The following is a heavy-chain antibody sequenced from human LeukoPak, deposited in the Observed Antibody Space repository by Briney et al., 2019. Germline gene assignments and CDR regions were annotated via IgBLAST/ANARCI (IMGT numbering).Heavy chain of an antibody. CDR2: IYYSGST. J-gene: IGHJ1*01. V-gene: IGHV4-39*01. CDR3: ARRGYSYGGGEYFQH. D-gene: IGHD5-18*01. CDR1: GGSISSSSYY. Sequence: SETLSLTCTVSGGSISSSSYYWGWIRQPPGKGLEWIGSIYYSGSTYYNPSLKSRVTISVDTSKNQFSLKLSSVTAADTAVYYCARRGYSYGGGEYFQHWGQGTLVTVSS.